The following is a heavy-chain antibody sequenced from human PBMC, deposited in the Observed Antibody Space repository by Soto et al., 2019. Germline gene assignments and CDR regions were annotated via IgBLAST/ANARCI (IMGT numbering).Heavy chain of an antibody. Sequence: QVQLVQSGAEVKKPGSSVKVSCKASGGTFSSYTISWVRQAPGQGLEWMGRIIPILGIANYAQKFQGRVTIPADNSTSTAYRELSSLRSEDTAVYYCARFRGSYGMDVWGQGTTVTVSS. CDR3: ARFRGSYGMDV. CDR1: GGTFSSYT. D-gene: IGHD3-10*01. CDR2: IIPILGIA. V-gene: IGHV1-69*02. J-gene: IGHJ6*02.